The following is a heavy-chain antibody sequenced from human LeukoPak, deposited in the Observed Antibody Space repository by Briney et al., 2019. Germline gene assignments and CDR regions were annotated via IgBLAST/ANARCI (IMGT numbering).Heavy chain of an antibody. J-gene: IGHJ5*02. Sequence: SETLSLTCTVSGGSISSGDYYWSWIRQPPGKGLEWIGYIYYSGSTYYNPSLKSRVTISVDTSKNQFSLKLSSVTAADTAVYYCARLYGDYLKWFDPRGQGTLVTVSS. D-gene: IGHD4-17*01. V-gene: IGHV4-30-4*01. CDR2: IYYSGST. CDR3: ARLYGDYLKWFDP. CDR1: GGSISSGDYY.